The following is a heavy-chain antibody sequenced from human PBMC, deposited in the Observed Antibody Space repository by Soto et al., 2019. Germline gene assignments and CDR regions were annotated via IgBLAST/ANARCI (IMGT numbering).Heavy chain of an antibody. V-gene: IGHV4-39*01. CDR1: GGSISSSSYY. Sequence: QLQLQESGPGLVKPSETLSLTCTVSGGSISSSSYYWGWIRQPPGKGLEWIGSIYYSGSTYYNPSLKSRVTISVDTSKNHFPLKLSSVTAADTAVYYCARHEAYGDYEGGFDYWGQGTLVTVSS. CDR3: ARHEAYGDYEGGFDY. CDR2: IYYSGST. J-gene: IGHJ4*02. D-gene: IGHD4-17*01.